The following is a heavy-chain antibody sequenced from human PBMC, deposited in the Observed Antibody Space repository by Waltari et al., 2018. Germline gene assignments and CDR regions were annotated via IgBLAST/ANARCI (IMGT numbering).Heavy chain of an antibody. CDR2: IYSGGST. J-gene: IGHJ4*02. CDR1: GFTVSSNY. CDR3: ARGASSGWSFYFDY. V-gene: IGHV3-53*01. Sequence: EVQLVESGGGLIQPGGSLRLSCAASGFTVSSNYMSWVRQAPGKGLEWVSVIYSGGSTYYADSVKGRFTISRDNSKNTLYLQMNSLRDEDTAVYYCARGASSGWSFYFDYWGQGTLVTVSS. D-gene: IGHD6-19*01.